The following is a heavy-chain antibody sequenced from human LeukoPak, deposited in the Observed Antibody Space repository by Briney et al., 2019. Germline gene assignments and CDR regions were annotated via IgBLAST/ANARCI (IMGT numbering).Heavy chain of an antibody. V-gene: IGHV4-39*01. CDR2: FYYTGST. CDR1: GGSISSNGYY. J-gene: IGHJ4*02. Sequence: PSETLSLTCTVSGGSISSNGYYWGWIRQPPGKGLEWIGSFYYTGSTFYSPSLKSRVTISVDTSKNQYSLKLSSVTAADTAVYYCVSMGYSSSFDYWGQGTLVTVSS. CDR3: VSMGYSSSFDY. D-gene: IGHD6-13*01.